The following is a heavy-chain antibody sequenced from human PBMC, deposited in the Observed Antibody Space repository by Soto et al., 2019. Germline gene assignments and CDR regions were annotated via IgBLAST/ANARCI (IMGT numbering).Heavy chain of an antibody. Sequence: ASVKVSCKASGYAFTSDYMHWVRQAPGQGLEWMGIINPSGGSKSYAQKFQGRVTMTRDTSTSTVYMELSSLRSGDTAVYYCARESLWGPFDYWGQGTLVTVSS. CDR2: INPSGGSK. CDR1: GYAFTSDY. J-gene: IGHJ4*02. V-gene: IGHV1-46*01. CDR3: ARESLWGPFDY. D-gene: IGHD7-27*01.